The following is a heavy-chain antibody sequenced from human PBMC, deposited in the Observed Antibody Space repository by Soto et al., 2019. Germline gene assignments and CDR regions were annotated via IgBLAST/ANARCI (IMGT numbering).Heavy chain of an antibody. V-gene: IGHV3-21*02. Sequence: EVQLMESGGGLVQPGESLRLSCTASGVSFSSYTMNWVRQAPGKGLQWVASITNRGTHTYSADSVKGRFTISRDNDKNSLYLKMNNLRAGDAGTYYCARAHEVAWFDSWGLGTLVTVTS. J-gene: IGHJ5*01. CDR1: GVSFSSYT. CDR3: ARAHEVAWFDS. CDR2: ITNRGTHT. D-gene: IGHD2-15*01.